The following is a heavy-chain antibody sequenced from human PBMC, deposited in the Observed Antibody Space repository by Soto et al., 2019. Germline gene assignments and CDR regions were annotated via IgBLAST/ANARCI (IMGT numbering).Heavy chain of an antibody. CDR1: GGSISSGDYY. Sequence: SETLSLTCTVSGGSISSGDYYWSWIRQPPGKGLEWIGYIYYSGSTNYNSSLKSRVTISVDTSKNQFSLKLSSVTAADTAVYYCARVSRAPPESVDPWGQGTLVTVSS. CDR3: ARVSRAPPESVDP. V-gene: IGHV4-61*08. CDR2: IYYSGST. J-gene: IGHJ5*02. D-gene: IGHD2-2*01.